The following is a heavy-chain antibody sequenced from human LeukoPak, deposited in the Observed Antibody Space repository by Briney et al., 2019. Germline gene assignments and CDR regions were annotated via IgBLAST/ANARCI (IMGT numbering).Heavy chain of an antibody. V-gene: IGHV3-21*04. CDR1: GFTFSSYS. CDR2: ISSSSSCI. CDR3: AKCPQEGRDNNYVDY. J-gene: IGHJ4*02. D-gene: IGHD5-24*01. Sequence: GGSLRLSCAASGFTFSSYSMNWVRQAPGKGLEWVSSISSSSSCIYYADSVKGRFTISRDNSKNTLYLQMNSLRAEDTAVYYCAKCPQEGRDNNYVDYWGQGTLVTVAS.